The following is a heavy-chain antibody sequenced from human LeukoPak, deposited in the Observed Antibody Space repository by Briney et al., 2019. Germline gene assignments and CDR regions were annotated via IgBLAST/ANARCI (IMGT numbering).Heavy chain of an antibody. D-gene: IGHD1-26*01. J-gene: IGHJ5*02. V-gene: IGHV3-7*01. CDR3: ATNEGELLKS. Sequence: PGGSLRLSCAASGFTFSSYAMSWVRQASGKGLEWVANINQDGNDKYYVESVKGRFTISRDNAKNSVYLQMSSLRAEDTAVYYCATNEGELLKSWGQGTLVTVSS. CDR2: INQDGNDK. CDR1: GFTFSSYA.